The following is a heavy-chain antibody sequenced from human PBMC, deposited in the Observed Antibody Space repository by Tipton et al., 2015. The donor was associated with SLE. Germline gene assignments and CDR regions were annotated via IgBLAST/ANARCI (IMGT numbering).Heavy chain of an antibody. J-gene: IGHJ4*02. CDR1: GFVFSSYQ. D-gene: IGHD3-22*01. V-gene: IGHV3-30*04. Sequence: SLRLSCVTSGFVFSSYQMHWVRRAPGKGLEWVALISIDGSKTYYADSVKGRFTVSRDNSKNTLYLQMDSLRAEDTAVYYCPRDWGLLPGGSYFNYWGQGTLVTVSS. CDR3: PRDWGLLPGGSYFNY. CDR2: ISIDGSKT.